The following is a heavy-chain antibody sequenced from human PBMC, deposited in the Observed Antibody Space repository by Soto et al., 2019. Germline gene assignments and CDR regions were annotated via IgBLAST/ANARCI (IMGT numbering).Heavy chain of an antibody. V-gene: IGHV1-18*01. CDR2: ISADNGNT. Sequence: GPEVKKPGASVKVSCKASGYTFTTYGISWLRQAPGQGLEWMGWISADNGNTNYPQKFQGRVTMTTDTATTTGHMELRSLRSDDTAVYYCATLYCSTSSCQLDYWGQGTLVTVSS. J-gene: IGHJ4*02. D-gene: IGHD2-2*01. CDR3: ATLYCSTSSCQLDY. CDR1: GYTFTTYG.